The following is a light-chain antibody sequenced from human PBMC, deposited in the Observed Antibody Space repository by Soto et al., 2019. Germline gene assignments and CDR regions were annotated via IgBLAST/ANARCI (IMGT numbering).Light chain of an antibody. CDR2: LGS. CDR3: IQSLQTPKT. Sequence: DIVLTQSPLSLAVTLGEPASISCRSSLSLLHRNGYNYVNWYLQKPGQSPQLLIHLGSNRASGVPDRFSGSGSGTDFTLQISRVEAEDVGVYHCIQSLQTPKTFGQGTKVEIK. CDR1: LSLLHRNGYNY. J-gene: IGKJ1*01. V-gene: IGKV2-28*01.